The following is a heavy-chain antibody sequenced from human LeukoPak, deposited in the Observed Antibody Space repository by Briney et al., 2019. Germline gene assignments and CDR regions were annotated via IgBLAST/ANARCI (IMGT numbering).Heavy chain of an antibody. Sequence: QPGGSLRLSCAASGFTFSSYSMNWVRQAPGKGLEWVSYISSSSSTIYYADSVKGRFTISRDNAKNSLYLQMNSLRAEDTAVYYCARDISLRAGTGLAFDIWGQGTMVTVSS. D-gene: IGHD6-19*01. CDR2: ISSSSSTI. V-gene: IGHV3-48*04. CDR3: ARDISLRAGTGLAFDI. J-gene: IGHJ3*02. CDR1: GFTFSSYS.